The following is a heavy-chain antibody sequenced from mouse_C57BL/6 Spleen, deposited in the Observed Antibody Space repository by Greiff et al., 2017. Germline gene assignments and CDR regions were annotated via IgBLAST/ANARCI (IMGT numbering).Heavy chain of an antibody. D-gene: IGHD2-4*01. J-gene: IGHJ3*01. CDR3: ARDEGYDYDPWFAY. V-gene: IGHV3-6*01. CDR1: GYSITSGYY. CDR2: ISYDGSN. Sequence: EVKLMESGPGLVKPSQSLSLTCSVTGYSITSGYYWNWIRQFPGNKLEWMGYISYDGSNNYNPSLKNRISITRDTSKNQFFLKLNSVTTEDTATYYCARDEGYDYDPWFAYWGQGTLVTVSA.